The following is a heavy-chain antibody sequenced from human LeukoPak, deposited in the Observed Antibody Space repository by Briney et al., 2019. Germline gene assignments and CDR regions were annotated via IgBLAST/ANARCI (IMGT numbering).Heavy chain of an antibody. J-gene: IGHJ5*02. V-gene: IGHV5-51*01. Sequence: GESLKISCKGSGYSFTSYWICWVRQMPGKGLEWMGIIYPGDSDTRYSPSFQGQVTISADKSISTAYLQSSSLKASDTAMYSCARHDGSSGWSAGWFDPWGQGTLVTVSS. CDR2: IYPGDSDT. CDR3: ARHDGSSGWSAGWFDP. D-gene: IGHD6-19*01. CDR1: GYSFTSYW.